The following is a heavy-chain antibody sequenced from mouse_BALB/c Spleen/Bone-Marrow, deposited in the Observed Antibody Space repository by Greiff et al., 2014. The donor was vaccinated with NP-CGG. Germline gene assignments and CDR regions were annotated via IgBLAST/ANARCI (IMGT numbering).Heavy chain of an antibody. CDR2: ISYSGST. J-gene: IGHJ3*01. D-gene: IGHD2-2*01. CDR1: GYSITSDCA. Sequence: VQLQQPGPGLVKPSQSLSLTCTVTGYSITSDCAWNWIRQFPGNKLEWMGYISYSGSTSYNPSLESRISITRDTSKNQFFLQLNSVTTEDTATYYCARGLRWFAYWGQGTLVTVSA. CDR3: ARGLRWFAY. V-gene: IGHV3-2*02.